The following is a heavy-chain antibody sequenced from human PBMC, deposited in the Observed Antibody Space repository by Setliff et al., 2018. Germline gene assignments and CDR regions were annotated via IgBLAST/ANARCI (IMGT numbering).Heavy chain of an antibody. Sequence: ASVKVSCKASGYTFTGYYMHWVRQAPGQGLEWMGWINPNSGGTNYAQKFQGXXXXTRXXXXXXXXXXXXXXXXXXXXXYYCARGXRITIFGVVSLSLYGMDVWGQGTTVTVS. CDR1: GYTFTGYY. D-gene: IGHD3-3*01. CDR2: INPNSGGT. J-gene: IGHJ6*02. V-gene: IGHV1-2*02. CDR3: ARGXRITIFGVVSLSLYGMDV.